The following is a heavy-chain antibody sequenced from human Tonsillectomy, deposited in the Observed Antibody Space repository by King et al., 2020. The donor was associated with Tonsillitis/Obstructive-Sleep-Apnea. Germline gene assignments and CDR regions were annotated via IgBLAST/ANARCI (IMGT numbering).Heavy chain of an antibody. CDR2: ISSSSSYT. V-gene: IGHV3-11*05. D-gene: IGHD2-2*02. CDR1: GFTFSDYY. J-gene: IGHJ5*02. CDR3: ARGTHATNIPNWFDP. Sequence: VQLVESGGGLVKPGGSLRLAFAASGFTFSDYYMSWIRPAPGKGLEWVSYISSSSSYTNYADSVKGRFTIARENAKNSLYLQMNSLRAEDTAVYYCARGTHATNIPNWFDPWGQGTLVTVSS.